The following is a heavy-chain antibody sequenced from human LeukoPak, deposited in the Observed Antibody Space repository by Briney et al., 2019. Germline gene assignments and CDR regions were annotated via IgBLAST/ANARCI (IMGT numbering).Heavy chain of an antibody. CDR3: ARDVWAAAGHFFDY. CDR1: GGSISSGGYY. Sequence: SQTLSLTCTVSGGSISSGGYYWSWIRQPPGKGLEWIGYIYHSGSTYYNPSLKSRVTISVDRSKNQFSLKLSSVTAADTAVYYCARDVWAAAGHFFDYWGQGTLVTVSS. D-gene: IGHD6-13*01. V-gene: IGHV4-30-2*01. J-gene: IGHJ4*02. CDR2: IYHSGST.